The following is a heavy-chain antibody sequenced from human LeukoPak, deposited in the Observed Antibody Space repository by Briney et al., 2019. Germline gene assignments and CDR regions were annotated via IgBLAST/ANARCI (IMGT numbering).Heavy chain of an antibody. D-gene: IGHD3-22*01. V-gene: IGHV1-2*02. Sequence: GASVKVSCKASGYTFTGYYMHWVRQAPGQGLEWMGWINPNSGGTNYAQKFQGRVTMTRDTSISTAYMELSRLRSDDTAVYYCARPAGYYYDSSGDYIFDYWGQGTLVTVSS. CDR3: ARPAGYYYDSSGDYIFDY. J-gene: IGHJ4*02. CDR1: GYTFTGYY. CDR2: INPNSGGT.